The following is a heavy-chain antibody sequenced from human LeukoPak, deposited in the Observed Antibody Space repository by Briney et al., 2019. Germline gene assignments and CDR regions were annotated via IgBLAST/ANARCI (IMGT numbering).Heavy chain of an antibody. J-gene: IGHJ4*02. CDR3: ARGGRKGYYYGSGSYEFDY. D-gene: IGHD3-10*01. Sequence: ASVKVSCKASGYTFTSYYMHWVRQAPGQGLEWMGIINPSGGSTSYAQKFQGRVTMTRDTSTSTVYMELSSLRSEDTAVYYCARGGRKGYYYGSGSYEFDYWGQGTLVTVPS. CDR1: GYTFTSYY. V-gene: IGHV1-46*03. CDR2: INPSGGST.